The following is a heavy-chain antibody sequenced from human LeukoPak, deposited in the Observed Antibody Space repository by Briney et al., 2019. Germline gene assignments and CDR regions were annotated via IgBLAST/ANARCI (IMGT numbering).Heavy chain of an antibody. CDR2: ISKNGDDT. CDR1: GFTFSDYP. CDR3: VQVGSNYYLN. D-gene: IGHD4-11*01. J-gene: IGHJ4*02. Sequence: PGGSLRLSCSASGFTFSDYPMHWVRQTPGKGLEYVSAISKNGDDTYYADFVKGRFTISRDNSKNTLYLQMSSLGTEDAAVFYCVQVGSNYYLNWGQGTLVIVSS. V-gene: IGHV3-64D*06.